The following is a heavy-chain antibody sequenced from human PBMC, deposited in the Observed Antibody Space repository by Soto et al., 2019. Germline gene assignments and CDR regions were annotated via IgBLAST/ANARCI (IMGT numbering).Heavy chain of an antibody. CDR2: LSYDGVYT. CDR1: GFTLGYYG. J-gene: IGHJ6*02. D-gene: IGHD3-22*01. Sequence: QMRLGESGGGVVQPGRSLRLSWLVSGFTLGYYGTHWVRQAPGKGLEWVAHLSYDGVYTAYADSVKGRFTISSDSSKITLFVQMYSLTTYDTAVYYCAKGQRGSSVGMDVWGQGNNVTVSS. CDR3: AKGQRGSSVGMDV. V-gene: IGHV3-30*14.